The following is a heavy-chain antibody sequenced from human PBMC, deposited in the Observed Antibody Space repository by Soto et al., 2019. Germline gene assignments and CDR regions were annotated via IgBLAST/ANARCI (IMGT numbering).Heavy chain of an antibody. J-gene: IGHJ4*02. D-gene: IGHD2-8*02. CDR3: ARDKITGLFDY. CDR2: INHSGST. CDR1: GLSFSGYY. V-gene: IGHV4-34*01. Sequence: TLSLTCPVYGLSFSGYYLTWIRQPPGTGLEWIGEINHSGSTNYNPSFKSRVPISVDQSKTQFTLKLTSVTAEDTAVYYCARDKITGLFDYWGQGTLVTVSS.